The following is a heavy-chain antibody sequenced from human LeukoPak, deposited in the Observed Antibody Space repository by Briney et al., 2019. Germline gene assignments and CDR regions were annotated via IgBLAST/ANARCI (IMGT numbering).Heavy chain of an antibody. CDR3: ARTSGWYIDY. D-gene: IGHD6-19*01. Sequence: PSETLSLTCTVSGGSISSYYWSWIRQPPGKGLEWIGEINHSGSTNYNPSLKSRVTISVDTSKNQFSLKLSSVTAADTAVYYCARTSGWYIDYWGQGTLVTVSS. CDR1: GGSISSYY. CDR2: INHSGST. V-gene: IGHV4-34*01. J-gene: IGHJ4*02.